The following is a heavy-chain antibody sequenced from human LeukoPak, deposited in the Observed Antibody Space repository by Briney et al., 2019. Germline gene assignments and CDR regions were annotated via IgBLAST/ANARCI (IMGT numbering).Heavy chain of an antibody. Sequence: ASVKVSCKASGGTFSSYAISWVRQAPGQGLGWMGIINPSGGSTSYAQKFQGRVTMTRDTSTSTVYMELSSLRSEDTAVYYCARDRRYYYGSGSYKAGHWFDPWGQGTLVTVSS. D-gene: IGHD3-10*01. CDR1: GGTFSSYA. V-gene: IGHV1-46*01. J-gene: IGHJ5*02. CDR3: ARDRRYYYGSGSYKAGHWFDP. CDR2: INPSGGST.